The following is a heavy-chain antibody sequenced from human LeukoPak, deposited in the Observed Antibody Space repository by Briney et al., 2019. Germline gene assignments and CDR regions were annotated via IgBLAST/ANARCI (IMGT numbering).Heavy chain of an antibody. CDR3: PRGRYSSGWYEFDY. V-gene: IGHV4-39*01. CDR2: IYYSGSA. J-gene: IGHJ4*02. D-gene: IGHD6-19*01. Sequence: TASETLSLTCTVSGGSISSSSYYWGWIRQPPGKGLEWIGSIYYSGSAYYNPSLKSRVTISVDTSKNQFSLKLTSVTAADTAVYYCPRGRYSSGWYEFDYWGQGTLVTVSS. CDR1: GGSISSSSYY.